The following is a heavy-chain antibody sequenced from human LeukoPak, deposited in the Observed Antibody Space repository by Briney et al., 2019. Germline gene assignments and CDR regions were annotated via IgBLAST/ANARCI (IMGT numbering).Heavy chain of an antibody. J-gene: IGHJ4*02. CDR3: ARVFIVGSRSVFDF. D-gene: IGHD2-21*01. CDR1: GFTFSNYW. V-gene: IGHV3-7*01. Sequence: PGGSLRLSCAASGFTFSNYWMSWVRLAPGKGLEWVANIKQDGSEKYYVDSVEGRFTISRDNAKNLLSLQMYSLRAEDTAVYHCARVFIVGSRSVFDFWGQGTLVTVSS. CDR2: IKQDGSEK.